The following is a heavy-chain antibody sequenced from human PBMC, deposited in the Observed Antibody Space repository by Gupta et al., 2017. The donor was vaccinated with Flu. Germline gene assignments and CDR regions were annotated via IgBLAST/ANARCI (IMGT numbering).Heavy chain of an antibody. D-gene: IGHD2-15*01. CDR1: GYSFTSYW. CDR3: ARQYCSGGSCYFPEVGMDV. CDR2: IYPGDSAT. J-gene: IGHJ6*02. V-gene: IGHV5-51*01. Sequence: EVQLVQSGAEVKKPGESLKISCKGSGYSFTSYWIGWVRQMPGKGLEWMGIIYPGDSATRYSPSFQGQVTISADKSISTAYLQWSSLKASDTAMYYCARQYCSGGSCYFPEVGMDVWGQGTTVTVSS.